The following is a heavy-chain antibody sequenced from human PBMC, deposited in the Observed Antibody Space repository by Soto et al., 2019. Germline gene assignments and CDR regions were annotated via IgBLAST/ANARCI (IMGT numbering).Heavy chain of an antibody. CDR3: ARVTVIPNVWFDS. D-gene: IGHD2-21*02. V-gene: IGHV5-51*01. CDR2: IYPGDSDT. J-gene: IGHJ5*01. Sequence: GWIRQPPGKGLEWMGIIYPGDSDTRYSPSFQGQVTISADKSISTAYLQWSSLEASDTAMYYCARVTVIPNVWFDSWGQGTLVTVSS.